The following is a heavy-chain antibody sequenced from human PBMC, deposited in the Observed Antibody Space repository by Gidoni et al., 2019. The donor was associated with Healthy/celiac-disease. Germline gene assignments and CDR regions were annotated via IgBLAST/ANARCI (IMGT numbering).Heavy chain of an antibody. Sequence: QAQLPDSGPGLVKPSQTLSLTCTVSGASISRGGYYWSWIRQHPGKGPEWIGYIYYSGSTYYNPSLKSRVTRSVETSKSQFALKLSSVTAADTAVYYCASMEGYTESPFDYWGQGTLVTVSS. CDR2: IYYSGST. CDR3: ASMEGYTESPFDY. D-gene: IGHD2-15*01. J-gene: IGHJ4*02. CDR1: GASISRGGYY. V-gene: IGHV4-31*03.